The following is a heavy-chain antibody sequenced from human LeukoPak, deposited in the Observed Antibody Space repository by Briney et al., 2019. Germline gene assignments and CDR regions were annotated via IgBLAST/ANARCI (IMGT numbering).Heavy chain of an antibody. D-gene: IGHD3-22*01. V-gene: IGHV3-74*01. CDR2: INSDGSST. Sequence: PGGSLRLSCAASGFTFSSYWMHWVRQAPGKGLVWVSRINSDGSSTSYADSVKGRFTISRDNAKNTRYLQMNSLRAEDTAVYYCAMPSYYYDSSGSDFDYWGQGTLVTVSS. J-gene: IGHJ4*02. CDR1: GFTFSSYW. CDR3: AMPSYYYDSSGSDFDY.